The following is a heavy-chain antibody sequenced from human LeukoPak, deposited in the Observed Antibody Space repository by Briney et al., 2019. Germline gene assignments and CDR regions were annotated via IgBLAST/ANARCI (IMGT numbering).Heavy chain of an antibody. CDR3: ARGAPTTYYYDSSGYQDY. D-gene: IGHD3-22*01. CDR2: IKQDGSEK. CDR1: GFTFSSYA. J-gene: IGHJ4*02. V-gene: IGHV3-7*01. Sequence: PGGSLRLSCAASGFTFSSYAMSWVRQAPGKGLEWVANIKQDGSEKYYVDSVKGRFTISRDNAKNSLYLQMNSLRAEDTAVYYCARGAPTTYYYDSSGYQDYWGQGTLVTVSS.